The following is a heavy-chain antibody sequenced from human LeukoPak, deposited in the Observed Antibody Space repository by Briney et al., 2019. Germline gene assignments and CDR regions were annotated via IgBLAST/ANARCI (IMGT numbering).Heavy chain of an antibody. CDR2: INPSGGST. CDR1: GYTFTSYY. J-gene: IGHJ4*02. V-gene: IGHV1-46*01. Sequence: ASVKVSCKASGYTFTSYYMHWVRQAPGQGLEWMGIINPSGGSTSYAQKFQGRVTMTRDTSTSTVYIELSSLRSEDTAVYYCARPTSNYYDSSPLGYWGQGTLVTVFS. CDR3: ARPTSNYYDSSPLGY. D-gene: IGHD3-22*01.